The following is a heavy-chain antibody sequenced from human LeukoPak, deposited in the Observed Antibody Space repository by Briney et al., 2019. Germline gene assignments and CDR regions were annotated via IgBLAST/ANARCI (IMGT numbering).Heavy chain of an antibody. V-gene: IGHV3-20*04. CDR2: INWNGGST. Sequence: PGGSLRLSCAASGFTFDDYAMSWVRQAPGKGLEWVSGINWNGGSTGYADSVKGRFTISRDNAKNSLYLQMNSLRAEDTALYYCARDSNPYYYVSGSDYWGQGTLVIVSS. J-gene: IGHJ4*02. CDR3: ARDSNPYYYVSGSDY. D-gene: IGHD3-10*01. CDR1: GFTFDDYA.